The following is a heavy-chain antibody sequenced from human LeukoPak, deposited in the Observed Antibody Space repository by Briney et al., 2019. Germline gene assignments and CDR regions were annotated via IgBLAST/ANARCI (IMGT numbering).Heavy chain of an antibody. D-gene: IGHD5-18*01. J-gene: IGHJ3*02. CDR1: GYTFTSYG. CDR2: ISAYNGNT. CDR3: ARDVTGYSYGPHAFDI. V-gene: IGHV1-18*01. Sequence: ASVKVSCKASGYTFTSYGISCVRQAPGQGLEWMGWISAYNGNTNYAQKLQGRVTMTTDTSTSTAYMELRSLRSDDTAVYYCARDVTGYSYGPHAFDIWGQGTMVTVSS.